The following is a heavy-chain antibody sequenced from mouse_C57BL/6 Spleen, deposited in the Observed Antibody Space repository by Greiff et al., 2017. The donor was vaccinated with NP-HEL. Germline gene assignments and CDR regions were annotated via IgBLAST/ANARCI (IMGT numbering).Heavy chain of an antibody. CDR3: ARGYSNDYAMDY. D-gene: IGHD2-5*01. CDR2: ISYDGSN. J-gene: IGHJ4*01. CDR1: GYSITSGYY. V-gene: IGHV3-6*01. Sequence: ESGPGLVKPSQSLSLTCSVTGYSITSGYYWNWIRQFPGNKLEWMGYISYDGSNNYNPSLKNRISITRDTSKNQFFLKLNSVTTEDTATYYCARGYSNDYAMDYWGQGTSVTVSS.